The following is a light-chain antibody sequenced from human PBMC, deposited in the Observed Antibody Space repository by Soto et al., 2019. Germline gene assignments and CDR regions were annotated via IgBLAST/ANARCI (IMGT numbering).Light chain of an antibody. CDR3: QQYGASPVT. Sequence: VLTQSPGTLSLSPGEGATLSCRASQSVTSSNLAWYQQKPGQAPRLLIYDASIRASGIPDRFSGSGSGTDFLRNISRLEPEDLAGYYCQQYGASPVTFGQGTKLEIK. J-gene: IGKJ2*01. CDR1: QSVTSSN. CDR2: DAS. V-gene: IGKV3-20*01.